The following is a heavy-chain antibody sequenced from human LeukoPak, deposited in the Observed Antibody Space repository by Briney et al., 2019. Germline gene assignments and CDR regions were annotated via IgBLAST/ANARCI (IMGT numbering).Heavy chain of an antibody. CDR1: GGSISSYY. CDR3: ARDINGAFDI. J-gene: IGHJ3*02. CDR2: IYYSGST. Sequence: PSGTLSLTCTVSGGSISSYYWSWIRQPPGKGLEWIGYIYYSGSTNYNPSLKSRVTISVDTSKNQFSLKLSSVTAADTAVYYCARDINGAFDIWGQGTMVTVSS. D-gene: IGHD2-8*01. V-gene: IGHV4-59*01.